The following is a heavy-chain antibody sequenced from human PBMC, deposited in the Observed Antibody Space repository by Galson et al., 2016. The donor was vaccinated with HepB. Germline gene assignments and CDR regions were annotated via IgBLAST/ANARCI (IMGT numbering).Heavy chain of an antibody. D-gene: IGHD1-1*01. CDR3: TRTVTGMTAHFDY. CDR1: GFTFSNAW. V-gene: IGHV3-73*01. J-gene: IGHJ4*02. CDR2: IRSKANSYAT. Sequence: SLRLSCAASGFTFSNAWMSWVRQASGKGLEWVGRIRSKANSYATAYGESVKGRFTVSRDDSKNTAYLQMNSLKTEDTAVYYCTRTVTGMTAHFDYWGQGTLVTVSS.